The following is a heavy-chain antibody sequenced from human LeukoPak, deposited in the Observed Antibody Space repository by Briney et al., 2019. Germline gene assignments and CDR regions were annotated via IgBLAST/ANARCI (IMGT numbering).Heavy chain of an antibody. V-gene: IGHV3-23*01. CDR1: GFTFSSYA. D-gene: IGHD3-3*01. CDR2: ISGSGGST. CDR3: AKVPDDDFWSGLNWFDP. Sequence: PGGSLRLSCAASGFTFSSYAMSWVRQAPGKGLEWVSAISGSGGSTYYADSVKGRFTISRANSKNTLYLQMNSLRAEDTAVYYCAKVPDDDFWSGLNWFDPWGQGTLVTVSS. J-gene: IGHJ5*02.